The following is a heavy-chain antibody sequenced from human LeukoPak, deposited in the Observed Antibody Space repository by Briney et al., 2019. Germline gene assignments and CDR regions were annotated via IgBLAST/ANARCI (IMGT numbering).Heavy chain of an antibody. CDR3: ARHSGSHSPRYVDV. J-gene: IGHJ6*03. Sequence: GESLKISFKGSGSRFTSYWIGWVRQMPGKGLEWMGIIYPGDSDTRYSPSFQGQVTISADKSISTAYLPWSSLKASDTAMYYCARHSGSHSPRYVDVWGKGTTVTVSS. D-gene: IGHD1-26*01. V-gene: IGHV5-51*01. CDR1: GSRFTSYW. CDR2: IYPGDSDT.